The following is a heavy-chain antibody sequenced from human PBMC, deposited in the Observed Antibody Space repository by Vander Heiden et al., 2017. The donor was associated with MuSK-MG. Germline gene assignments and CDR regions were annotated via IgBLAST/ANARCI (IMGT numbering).Heavy chain of an antibody. Sequence: QVQLQESGPGLVKPSETLSLTCAVSGYSISSGYYWGWIRQPPGKGLEWIGSIYHSGSTYYNPSRKSRVTISVDTSKNQFSMKLSSVTAAETAVYYCARSRRRDIVLVVYATWGQGTLVTVSS. CDR1: GYSISSGYY. CDR2: IYHSGST. J-gene: IGHJ5*02. CDR3: ARSRRRDIVLVVYAT. V-gene: IGHV4-38-2*01. D-gene: IGHD2-8*02.